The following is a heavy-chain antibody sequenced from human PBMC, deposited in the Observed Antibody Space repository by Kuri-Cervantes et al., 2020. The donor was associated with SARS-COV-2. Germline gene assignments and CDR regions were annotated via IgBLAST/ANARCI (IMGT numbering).Heavy chain of an antibody. CDR3: ARDQITMIYGMDV. Sequence: LTCAASGFTFSSYGMRWVRQAPGKGLEWVAVIWYDGSNKYYADSVKGRFTISRDNSKNTLYLQMNSLRAEDTAVYYCARDQITMIYGMDVWGQGTTVTVSS. V-gene: IGHV3-33*01. CDR1: GFTFSSYG. D-gene: IGHD3-22*01. J-gene: IGHJ6*02. CDR2: IWYDGSNK.